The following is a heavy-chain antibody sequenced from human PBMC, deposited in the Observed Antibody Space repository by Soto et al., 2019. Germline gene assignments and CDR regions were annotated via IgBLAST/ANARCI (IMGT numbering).Heavy chain of an antibody. V-gene: IGHV1-58*02. J-gene: IGHJ4*02. Sequence: ASVKVSCKASGFTFSTSTIQWVRQTRGHRLEWIGWIVVGNGNTNFAQNLRQRLTFSRDKSTSTAYMELTSLRFDDTAMYYCMTASARYTFGFDVWGQGSLVTVSS. CDR3: MTASARYTFGFDV. CDR1: GFTFSTST. D-gene: IGHD3-16*01. CDR2: IVVGNGNT.